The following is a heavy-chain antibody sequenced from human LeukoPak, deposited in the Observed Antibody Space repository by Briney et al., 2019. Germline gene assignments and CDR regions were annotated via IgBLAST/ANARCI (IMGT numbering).Heavy chain of an antibody. Sequence: GGSLRLSCAASGFTFSDYYMSWIRQARGKGLEWVSYISSSGSTIYYADSVKGRFTISRDNAKNSLYLQLNSLRAEDTAVYYXXXXXXXMXYYDSSGYYNNWGQGTLVTVSS. D-gene: IGHD3-22*01. CDR1: GFTFSDYY. V-gene: IGHV3-11*01. CDR2: ISSSGSTI. J-gene: IGHJ4*02. CDR3: XXXXXXMXYYDSSGYYNN.